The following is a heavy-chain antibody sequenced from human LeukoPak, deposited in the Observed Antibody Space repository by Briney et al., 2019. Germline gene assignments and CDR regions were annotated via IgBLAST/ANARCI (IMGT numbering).Heavy chain of an antibody. V-gene: IGHV4-4*07. CDR1: GGSISSYY. CDR3: ARDLPAAMYYYYGMDV. J-gene: IGHJ6*02. D-gene: IGHD2-2*01. Sequence: PSETPSLTCTVSGGSISSYYWSWIRQPAGKGLEWIGRIYTSGSTNYNPSLKSRVTMSVDTSKNQFSLKLSSVTAADTAVYYCARDLPAAMYYYYGMDVWGQGTTVTVSS. CDR2: IYTSGST.